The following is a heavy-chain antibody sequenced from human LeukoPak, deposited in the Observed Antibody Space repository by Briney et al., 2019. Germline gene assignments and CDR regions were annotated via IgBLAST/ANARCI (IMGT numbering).Heavy chain of an antibody. D-gene: IGHD6-19*01. V-gene: IGHV4-59*01. CDR1: GVSISSYY. CDR3: ARDRRDGYSSGWYFDP. CDR2: IYYSGST. Sequence: SETLSLTCTVSGVSISSYYWSWIRQPPRKGLEWIGYIYYSGSTNYNPSLKSRVTISVDTSKNQFFLKLSSVTAADTAVYYCARDRRDGYSSGWYFDPWGQGTLVTVSS. J-gene: IGHJ5*02.